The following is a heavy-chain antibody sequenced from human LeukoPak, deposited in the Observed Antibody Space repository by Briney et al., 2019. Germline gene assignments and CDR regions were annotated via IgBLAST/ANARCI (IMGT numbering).Heavy chain of an antibody. V-gene: IGHV3-48*04. Sequence: GGSLRLSCAASGFTFSDSSVNWVRQAPGKGLEWLSYISSRSSAIYYADSVKGRFTVSRDNARNSLYLQMNSLRAEDTALYYCAKDVGSGSYNYYYGMDVWGQGTTVTVSS. CDR1: GFTFSDSS. D-gene: IGHD3-10*01. J-gene: IGHJ6*02. CDR2: ISSRSSAI. CDR3: AKDVGSGSYNYYYGMDV.